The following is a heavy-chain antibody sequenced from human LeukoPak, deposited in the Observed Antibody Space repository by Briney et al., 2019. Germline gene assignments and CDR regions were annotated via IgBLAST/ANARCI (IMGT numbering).Heavy chain of an antibody. CDR2: IYQSGSN. V-gene: IGHV4-38-2*02. J-gene: IGHJ4*02. CDR3: ARDPVHCTSTACRGVFDY. Sequence: PPEGPSLTCILPGYSLTTGSSWSWIRQPPGKGLEGIGRIYQSGSNYYIPSLKSRVSMSADTSKNQLSLKVTSVTAADTAVYYCARDPVHCTSTACRGVFDYWGQGILVTVSS. CDR1: GYSLTTGSS. D-gene: IGHD2-2*01.